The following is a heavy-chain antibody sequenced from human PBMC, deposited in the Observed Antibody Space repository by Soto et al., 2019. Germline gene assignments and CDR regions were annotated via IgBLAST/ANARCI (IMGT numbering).Heavy chain of an antibody. D-gene: IGHD3-22*01. V-gene: IGHV4-30-2*05. CDR2: IYSSGST. Sequence: TLSLTCIVSGYSIASGGFYWGCVRGSPGKGLESIGYIYSSGSTDYLPSLKSPIAISLDLSKNQFSRKLTSVTAADTAVYVCARVNDSTTDFDFWGQGILVTVSS. J-gene: IGHJ4*02. CDR3: ARVNDSTTDFDF. CDR1: GYSIASGGFY.